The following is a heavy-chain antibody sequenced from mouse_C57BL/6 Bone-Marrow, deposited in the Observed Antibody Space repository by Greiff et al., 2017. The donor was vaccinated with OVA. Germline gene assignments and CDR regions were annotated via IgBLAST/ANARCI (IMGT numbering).Heavy chain of an antibody. CDR3: ARQGT. CDR1: GFTFSSYG. V-gene: IGHV5-6*01. Sequence: EVKVVESGGDLVKPGGSLKLSCAASGFTFSSYGMSWVRQTPDKRLEWVATLSSGGSYTSYPDSVKGRFTISRDNAKNTLYLQMSSLKSEDTAMYYGARQGTRGQGTLVTVSA. J-gene: IGHJ3*01. D-gene: IGHD3-3*01. CDR2: LSSGGSYT.